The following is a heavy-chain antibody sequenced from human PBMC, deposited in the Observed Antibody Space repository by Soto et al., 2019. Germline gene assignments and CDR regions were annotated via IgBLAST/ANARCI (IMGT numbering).Heavy chain of an antibody. V-gene: IGHV3-7*03. Sequence: GGSLRLSCEVSGFTLSMYSMTWVRRAPGKGLEWVAKIPQEGSDGHYVDSVKGRFTISRDNAKNSVYLQMNSLRAEDTAVYYCARVSRGYSSSSGYFQHWGQGTLVTVSS. CDR3: ARVSRGYSSSSGYFQH. CDR1: GFTLSMYS. D-gene: IGHD6-6*01. CDR2: IPQEGSDG. J-gene: IGHJ1*01.